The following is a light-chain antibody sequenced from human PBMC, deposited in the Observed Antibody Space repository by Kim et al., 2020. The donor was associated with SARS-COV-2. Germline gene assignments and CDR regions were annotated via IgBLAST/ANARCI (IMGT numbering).Light chain of an antibody. J-gene: IGKJ1*01. CDR3: QQYGSSWT. V-gene: IGKV3-20*01. Sequence: EIVLTQSPGTLSLSPGDRATLSCRASQSVYSNYLAWYQQKPGQAPRLLIYAASSRATGIPDRCSGSGSGTDFTLTIRRLQPEDFAVYYCQQYGSSWTFGQGTKVDIK. CDR2: AAS. CDR1: QSVYSNY.